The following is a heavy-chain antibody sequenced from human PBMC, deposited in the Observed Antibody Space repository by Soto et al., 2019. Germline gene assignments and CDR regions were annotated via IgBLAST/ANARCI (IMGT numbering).Heavy chain of an antibody. Sequence: SETLSLTCTVSGGSISSYYWSWIRQPPGKGLEWIGYIYYSGSTNYNPSLKSRVTISVDTSKNQYSLRLSSVTAADTAVYYCASGGRSYCSGGSCYDLFDYWGQGTLVTVSS. CDR3: ASGGRSYCSGGSCYDLFDY. V-gene: IGHV4-59*01. J-gene: IGHJ4*02. CDR1: GGSISSYY. D-gene: IGHD2-15*01. CDR2: IYYSGST.